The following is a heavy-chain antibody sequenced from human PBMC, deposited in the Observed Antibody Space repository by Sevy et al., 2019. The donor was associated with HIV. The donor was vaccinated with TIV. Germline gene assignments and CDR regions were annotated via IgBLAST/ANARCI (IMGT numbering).Heavy chain of an antibody. CDR3: VREDINAPRTLLSFDI. J-gene: IGHJ3*02. D-gene: IGHD3-3*01. CDR2: INPNSGVT. V-gene: IGHV1-2*06. Sequence: ASVKVSCKTTGYIFSDYNMHWVRQAPGQGLEWMDLINPNSGVTIYAHNFRGRVSGTRDTSMSTAYMELSGLTSDDTAVYYCVREDINAPRTLLSFDIWGQGTMVTVSS. CDR1: GYIFSDYN.